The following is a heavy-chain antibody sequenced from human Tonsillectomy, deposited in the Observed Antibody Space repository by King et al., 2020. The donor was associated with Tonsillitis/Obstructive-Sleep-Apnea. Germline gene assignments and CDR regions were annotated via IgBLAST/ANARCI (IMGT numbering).Heavy chain of an antibody. CDR3: ARDVDDRGYMDV. Sequence: VQLVESGGGVDQPGRSLRLSCAASGFAFATYVIHWVRQAPGKGLEWVAVMSFDGSYKYYADSVKGRFTISRDHSKNTLYLQMNSLRAEDTAVYYCARDVDDRGYMDVWGKGTPVTVSS. CDR2: MSFDGSYK. V-gene: IGHV3-30*04. CDR1: GFAFATYV. D-gene: IGHD3-22*01. J-gene: IGHJ6*03.